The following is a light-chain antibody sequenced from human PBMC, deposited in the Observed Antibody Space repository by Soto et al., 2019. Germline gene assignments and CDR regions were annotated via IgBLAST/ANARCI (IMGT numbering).Light chain of an antibody. V-gene: IGLV1-47*01. CDR2: RNN. CDR3: GAWDDSLSGGV. CDR1: SSSIGSNF. Sequence: SVLTQPPSASGTPGQRVTISCSGSSSSIGSNFVYWYQQFPGTAPKLLIYRNNQRPSGVPDRFSGSKSGTSASLAISGLPSEDEADYYCGAWDDSLSGGVFGGGTKLTVL. J-gene: IGLJ3*02.